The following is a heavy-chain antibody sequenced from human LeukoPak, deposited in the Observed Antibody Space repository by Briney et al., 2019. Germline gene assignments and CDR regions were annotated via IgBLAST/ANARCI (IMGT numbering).Heavy chain of an antibody. CDR1: GGTISSYA. J-gene: IGHJ5*02. CDR2: IIPIFGTA. Sequence: GASVKVSCKASGGTISSYAISWVRQAPGQGLEWMGGIIPIFGTANYAQKFQGRVTITADESTSTAYMELSSLRSEDTAVYYCARFIAVAGNSWFDPWGQGTLVTVSS. V-gene: IGHV1-69*01. D-gene: IGHD6-19*01. CDR3: ARFIAVAGNSWFDP.